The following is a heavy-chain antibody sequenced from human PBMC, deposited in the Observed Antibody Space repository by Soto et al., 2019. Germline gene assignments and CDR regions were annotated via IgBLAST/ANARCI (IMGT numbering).Heavy chain of an antibody. CDR2: IKKRADSYTT. CDR3: ADVGPAFGLDV. J-gene: IGHJ6*02. V-gene: IGHV3-72*01. CDR1: GLTFSDHH. Sequence: EVQLVESGGDLVQPGGSLRLACAASGLTFSDHHMDWVRQAPGKGLEWVGRIKKRADSYTTHYSASVKGRFTISRDDSRNSLYLQMDSLKTEDTAVYYCADVGPAFGLDVWGQGTTVTVSS. D-gene: IGHD1-26*01.